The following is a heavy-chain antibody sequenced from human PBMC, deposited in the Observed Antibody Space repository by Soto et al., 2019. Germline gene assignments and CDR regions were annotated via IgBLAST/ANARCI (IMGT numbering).Heavy chain of an antibody. CDR3: ARGPIYYGSGSYYPYYFDY. CDR2: FDPEDGET. CDR1: GYTLTELS. V-gene: IGHV1-24*01. Sequence: ASVKVSCKVSGYTLTELSMHWVRQAPGKGLEWMGGFDPEDGETIYAQKFQGRVTMTEDTSTDTAYMELSSLRSEDTAVYYCARGPIYYGSGSYYPYYFDYWGQGTLVTVS. D-gene: IGHD3-10*01. J-gene: IGHJ4*02.